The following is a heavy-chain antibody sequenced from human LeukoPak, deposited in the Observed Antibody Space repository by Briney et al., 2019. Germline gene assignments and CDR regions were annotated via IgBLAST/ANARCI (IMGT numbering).Heavy chain of an antibody. D-gene: IGHD2-15*01. J-gene: IGHJ6*02. V-gene: IGHV4-4*07. CDR2: IYTSGST. CDR3: ASSGHEGYCSGGSCPDPYYYYGMDV. CDR1: GGSISSYY. Sequence: SETLSLTCTVSGGSISSYYWSWTRQPAGKGLEWIGRIYTSGSTNYNPSLKSRVTMSVDTSKNQFSLKLSSVTAADTAVYYCASSGHEGYCSGGSCPDPYYYYGMDVWGQGTTVTVSS.